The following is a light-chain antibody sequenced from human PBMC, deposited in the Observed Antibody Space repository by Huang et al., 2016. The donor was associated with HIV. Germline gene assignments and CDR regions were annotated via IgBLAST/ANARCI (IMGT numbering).Light chain of an antibody. J-gene: IGKJ1*01. CDR1: QGIRND. CDR3: LQDFNYPRT. CDR2: AAS. Sequence: AIQMTQSPSSLSASLRDKITITCRASQGIRNDLGWDQHTPGKAPKRLIYAASELQVGVPLRFRGSGSGTDFTLIITSLQPEDVGTYYCLQDFNYPRTFGQGTTVNI. V-gene: IGKV1-6*01.